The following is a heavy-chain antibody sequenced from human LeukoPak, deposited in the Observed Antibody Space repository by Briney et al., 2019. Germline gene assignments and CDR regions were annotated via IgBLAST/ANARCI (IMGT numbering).Heavy chain of an antibody. CDR1: GGSISSYY. CDR2: IYYSGST. CDR3: ARDNAKRYCSGGSCPIRHYGMDV. Sequence: SATLSLTCTVSGGSISSYYWSWIRQPPGKGLEWIGYIYYSGSTNYNPSLKSRVTISVDTSKNQFSLKLSSVTAADTAVYYCARDNAKRYCSGGSCPIRHYGMDVWGQGTTVTVSS. V-gene: IGHV4-59*01. D-gene: IGHD2-15*01. J-gene: IGHJ6*02.